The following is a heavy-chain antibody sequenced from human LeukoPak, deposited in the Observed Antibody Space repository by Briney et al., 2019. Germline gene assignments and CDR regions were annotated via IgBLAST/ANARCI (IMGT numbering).Heavy chain of an antibody. CDR3: ARGIRVVRLEAWYYYYMDV. CDR1: GYTFTSYY. J-gene: IGHJ6*03. Sequence: GASVKVSCKASGYTFTSYYMHWVRQAPGQGLGWMGIINPSGGSTSYAQKFQGRVTMTRDMSTSTVYMELSSLRSEDTAVYYCARGIRVVRLEAWYYYYMDVWGKGTTVTVSS. V-gene: IGHV1-46*01. D-gene: IGHD4-23*01. CDR2: INPSGGST.